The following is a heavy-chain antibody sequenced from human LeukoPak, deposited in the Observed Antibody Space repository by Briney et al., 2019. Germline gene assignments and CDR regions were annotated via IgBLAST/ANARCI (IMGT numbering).Heavy chain of an antibody. D-gene: IGHD6-13*01. Sequence: GASVKVSCKTSGYIFTKYDLSWVRQAPGQGPEWMGWITPYNGNAQSAPKFEGRVTMTTDTSASTAYLELRGLKSDDTAVYYCARETKDGVFFDYWGQGTLVIVSS. V-gene: IGHV1-18*01. CDR3: ARETKDGVFFDY. CDR2: ITPYNGNA. J-gene: IGHJ4*02. CDR1: GYIFTKYD.